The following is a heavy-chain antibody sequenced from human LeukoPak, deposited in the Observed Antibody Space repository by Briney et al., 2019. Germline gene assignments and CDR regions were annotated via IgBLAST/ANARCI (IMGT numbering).Heavy chain of an antibody. Sequence: SETLSLTCTVSGGSISSYYWSWIRQPAGKGLEWIASGDYSGGTYYNPSLESRVAISADMSKNQISLKLSSVTAADTALYYCARERGEEYSSGWYKTNFFDTWGQGTRVTVSS. CDR2: GDYSGGT. CDR3: ARERGEEYSSGWYKTNFFDT. CDR1: GGSISSYY. V-gene: IGHV4-4*07. J-gene: IGHJ4*02. D-gene: IGHD6-19*01.